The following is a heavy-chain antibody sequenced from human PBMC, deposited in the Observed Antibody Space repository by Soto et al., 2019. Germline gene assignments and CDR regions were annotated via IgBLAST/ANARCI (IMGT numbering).Heavy chain of an antibody. Sequence: EVQLVESGGVVVQPGGSLRLYCAASGFTFDDYTMHWVRQPPGKSLEWVSLISWDGGSSDYADSVKGRFTISRDNSKNSLFLQMNSLRPEDTALYYCAKDRSIVSSCLLFDHWVQGTLVTVSS. CDR3: AKDRSIVSSCLLFDH. CDR2: ISWDGGSS. V-gene: IGHV3-43*01. J-gene: IGHJ4*02. D-gene: IGHD3-16*02. CDR1: GFTFDDYT.